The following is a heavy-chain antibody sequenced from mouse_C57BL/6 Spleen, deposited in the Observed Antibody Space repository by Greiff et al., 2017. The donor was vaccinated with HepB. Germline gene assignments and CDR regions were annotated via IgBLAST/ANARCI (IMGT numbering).Heavy chain of an antibody. J-gene: IGHJ2*01. CDR3: ARRSSYGY. CDR2: INPGSGGT. CDR1: GYAFTNYL. D-gene: IGHD1-1*01. V-gene: IGHV1-54*01. Sequence: QVQLQQSGAELVRPGTSVKVSCKASGYAFTNYLIEWVKQRPGQGLEWIGVINPGSGGTNYNEKFKGKATLTADKSSSTAYMQLSSLTSEDSAVYFCARRSSYGYWGQGTTLTVSS.